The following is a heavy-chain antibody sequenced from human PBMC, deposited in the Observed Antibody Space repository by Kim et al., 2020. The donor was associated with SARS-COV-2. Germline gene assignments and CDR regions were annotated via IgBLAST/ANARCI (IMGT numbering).Heavy chain of an antibody. V-gene: IGHV1-46*03. CDR1: GYTFTSYY. D-gene: IGHD2-2*01. CDR2: INPSGGST. Sequence: ASVKVSCKASGYTFTSYYMHWVRQAPGQGLEWMGIINPSGGSTSYAQKFQGRVTMTRDTSTSTVYMELSSLRSEDTAVYYCAREICSSTSCARTNFDYWGQGTLVTVSS. J-gene: IGHJ4*02. CDR3: AREICSSTSCARTNFDY.